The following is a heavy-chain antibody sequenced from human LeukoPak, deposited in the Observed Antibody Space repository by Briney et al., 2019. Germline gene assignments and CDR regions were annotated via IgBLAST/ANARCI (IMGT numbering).Heavy chain of an antibody. V-gene: IGHV4-4*07. CDR3: ASDGGQQLVHGCGYYYYGMVV. CDR2: IYTSGST. J-gene: IGHJ6*02. D-gene: IGHD6-13*01. Sequence: PSETLSLTCTVSGGSISGYYWSWIRQPAGKGLEWSGRIYTSGSTNYNPSLKSRVTMSVDTSKHQFSLKLSSVTAADTAVYYCASDGGQQLVHGCGYYYYGMVVWGQGTTVTVSS. CDR1: GGSISGYY.